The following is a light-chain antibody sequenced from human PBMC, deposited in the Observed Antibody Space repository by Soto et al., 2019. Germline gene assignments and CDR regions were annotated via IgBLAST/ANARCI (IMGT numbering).Light chain of an antibody. J-gene: IGKJ3*01. CDR1: QSVGRN. CDR2: GAS. Sequence: EIVMTQSPATLSVSPGERATLSCRAGQSVGRNLAWYQQKPGQAPRLLIYGASTRATGIPARFSGSGSGTEFTLTISSLQSEDFAVYYCQQYNNWPPFTFGPGTKVDIK. CDR3: QQYNNWPPFT. V-gene: IGKV3-15*01.